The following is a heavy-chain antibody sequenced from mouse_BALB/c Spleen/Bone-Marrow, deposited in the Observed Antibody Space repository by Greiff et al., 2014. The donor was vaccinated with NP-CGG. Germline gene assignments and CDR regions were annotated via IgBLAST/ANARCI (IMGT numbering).Heavy chain of an antibody. Sequence: DVMLVESGGGLVQPGGSLKLSCAASGFDFSGYWMSWVRQAPGKGLEWIGEINPDSSTINYTPSLKDKFIISRDNAKNTLHLQMSKVRSEDTALYYCARGNYYGHLDYWGRGTTLTVSS. CDR2: INPDSSTI. CDR3: ARGNYYGHLDY. J-gene: IGHJ2*01. V-gene: IGHV4-1*02. D-gene: IGHD2-1*01. CDR1: GFDFSGYW.